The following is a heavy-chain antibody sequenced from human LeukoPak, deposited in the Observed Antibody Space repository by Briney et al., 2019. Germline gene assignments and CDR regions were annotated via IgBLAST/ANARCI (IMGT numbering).Heavy chain of an antibody. V-gene: IGHV4-39*07. J-gene: IGHJ4*02. D-gene: IGHD2-15*01. CDR2: IYYSGST. CDR3: ATNSIGYCSGGSCYQVSDY. Sequence: PSETLSLTCTVSGGSISSSSYYWGWIRQPPGKGLEWIGSIYYSGSTYYNPSLKSRVTISVDKSKKQFSLKLSSVTAADTAVYYCATNSIGYCSGGSCYQVSDYWGQGTLVTVSS. CDR1: GGSISSSSYY.